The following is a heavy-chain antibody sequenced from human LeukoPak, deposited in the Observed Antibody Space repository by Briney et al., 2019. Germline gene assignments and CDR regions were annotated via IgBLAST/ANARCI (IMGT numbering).Heavy chain of an antibody. V-gene: IGHV1-8*01. CDR2: MNPNSGTT. CDR3: ARATGRGYSYGRETNY. J-gene: IGHJ4*02. D-gene: IGHD5-18*01. Sequence: GASVKVSGKASEYTFTSYDINGVRQATGQGLEWMGWMNPNSGTTGYAQKFPGRVTMTRNTSISTAYMELSSLRSEDTAVYYCARATGRGYSYGRETNYWGQGTLVTVSS. CDR1: EYTFTSYD.